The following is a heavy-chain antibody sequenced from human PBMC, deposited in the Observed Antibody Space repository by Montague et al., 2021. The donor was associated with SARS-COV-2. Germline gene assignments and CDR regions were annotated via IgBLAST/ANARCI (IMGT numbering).Heavy chain of an antibody. J-gene: IGHJ6*02. CDR3: ARQGRVVRPDGGGYYFYAMDV. Sequence: TLSLTCTVSGGSISSGGSYYWSWLWQPAGKGLEWIGRIHASGTTYYNPPLKGRVTISVGTSKNQFSLTLTSVTAADTAVYYCARQGRVVRPDGGGYYFYAMDVWGQGTTVTVSS. CDR1: GGSISSGGSYY. D-gene: IGHD3-16*01. CDR2: IHASGTT. V-gene: IGHV4-61*02.